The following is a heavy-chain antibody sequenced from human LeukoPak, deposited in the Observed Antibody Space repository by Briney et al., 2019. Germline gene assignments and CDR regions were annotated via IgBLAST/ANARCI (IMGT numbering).Heavy chain of an antibody. CDR1: GFSLSRNA. Sequence: GGSLRLSCAASGFSLSRNAMNWPRQRPGEGLEWVSGVGATDAETSYTDSVKGRFTISRDNLKNTVSLIMNNLRAEDTAIYYCATHDTMVGVFWGQGTLVTVSS. D-gene: IGHD1-26*01. V-gene: IGHV3-23*01. J-gene: IGHJ4*02. CDR2: VGATDAET. CDR3: ATHDTMVGVF.